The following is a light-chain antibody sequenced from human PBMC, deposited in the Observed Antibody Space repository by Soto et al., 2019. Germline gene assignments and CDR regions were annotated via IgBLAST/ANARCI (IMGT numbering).Light chain of an antibody. CDR2: WAS. CDR3: QQYYRTGFT. Sequence: DIVMTQSPDSLAVSLGERATINCKSSPSVLYSSNNKNYLAWYQQKPGQPHKLLIYWASTRESGVPDRFSGSGSGTDFTLTISSLQAEDVAVSYCQQYYRTGFTFGPGTKVDIK. V-gene: IGKV4-1*01. CDR1: PSVLYSSNNKNY. J-gene: IGKJ3*01.